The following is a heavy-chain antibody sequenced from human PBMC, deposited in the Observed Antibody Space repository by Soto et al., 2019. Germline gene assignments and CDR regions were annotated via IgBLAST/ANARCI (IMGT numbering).Heavy chain of an antibody. D-gene: IGHD6-13*01. Sequence: PGGSLRLSCAASGFTFSSYAMSWVRQAPGKGLEWVSAISGSGGSTYYADSVKGRFTISRDNSKNTLYLQMNSLRAEDTAVYYSVKSLDSSSWHTDAFDIWGQGTMVTVSS. CDR1: GFTFSSYA. CDR2: ISGSGGST. J-gene: IGHJ3*02. CDR3: VKSLDSSSWHTDAFDI. V-gene: IGHV3-23*01.